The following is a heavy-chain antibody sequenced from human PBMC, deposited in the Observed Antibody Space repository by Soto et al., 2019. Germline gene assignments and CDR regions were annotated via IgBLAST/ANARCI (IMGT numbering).Heavy chain of an antibody. D-gene: IGHD3-22*01. Sequence: PGGSLRLSCAASGFTFSSYAMSWVRQAPGKGLEWVSAISGSGGSTYYADSVKGRFTISRDNSKNTLYLQMNSLRAEDTAVYYCAKEGPGDSSGYSTLMYYFDYWGQGTLVTVSS. J-gene: IGHJ4*02. V-gene: IGHV3-23*01. CDR3: AKEGPGDSSGYSTLMYYFDY. CDR2: ISGSGGST. CDR1: GFTFSSYA.